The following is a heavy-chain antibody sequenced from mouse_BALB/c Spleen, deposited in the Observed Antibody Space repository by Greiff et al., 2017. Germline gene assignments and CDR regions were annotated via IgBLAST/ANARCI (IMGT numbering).Heavy chain of an antibody. D-gene: IGHD2-1*01. CDR2: IWGDGST. Sequence: VKLMESGPGLVAPSQSLSITCTVSGFSLTGYGVNWVRQPPGKGLEWLGMIWGDGSTDYNSALKSRLSISKDNSKSQVFLKMNSLQTDDTARYYCASSTMPHYYAMDYWGQGTSVTVSS. J-gene: IGHJ4*01. CDR3: ASSTMPHYYAMDY. CDR1: GFSLTGYG. V-gene: IGHV2-6-7*01.